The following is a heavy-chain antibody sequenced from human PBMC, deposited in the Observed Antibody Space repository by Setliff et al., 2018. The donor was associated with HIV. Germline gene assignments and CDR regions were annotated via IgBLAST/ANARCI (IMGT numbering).Heavy chain of an antibody. J-gene: IGHJ5*02. V-gene: IGHV4-4*09. CDR2: INSRGTT. Sequence: SETLSLTCTVSGDSLSSSYWSWIRQTPGKGLEWIGYINSRGTTKYNPSLKSRVNISVDTSKNQLSLRLNSLTAADTAVYFCARQLLWQQISYNWFDPWGQGILVTVSS. CDR3: ARQLLWQQISYNWFDP. D-gene: IGHD2-21*01. CDR1: GDSLSSSY.